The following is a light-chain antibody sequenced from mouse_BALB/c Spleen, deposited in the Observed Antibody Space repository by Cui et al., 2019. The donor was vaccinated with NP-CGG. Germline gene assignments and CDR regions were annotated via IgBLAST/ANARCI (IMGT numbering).Light chain of an antibody. V-gene: IGLV1*01. CDR1: TGAVTTTNY. CDR3: ALWYSNHWV. Sequence: HAVVSQDSALTTSPGETVTLTCRSSTGAVTTTNYANWVQEKPDHLFTGLIGGTNNRAPGVPARFSGSLIGDKAALTITGPQTEDEAIYFCALWYSNHWVFGGGTKLTVL. J-gene: IGLJ1*01. CDR2: GTN.